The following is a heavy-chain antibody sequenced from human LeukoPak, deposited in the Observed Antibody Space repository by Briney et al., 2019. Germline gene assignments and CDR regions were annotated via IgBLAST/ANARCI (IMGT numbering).Heavy chain of an antibody. D-gene: IGHD3-10*01. CDR1: GGSISSSSYY. Sequence: SETLSLTCTVSGGSISSSSYYWGWIRQPPGKGLEWIGSIYYSGSTYYNPSLKSRVTISVDTSKNQFSLKLSSVTAADTAVYYCARDNVLLRFGEFLPVPQSWGSYSDYWGQGTLVTVSS. V-gene: IGHV4-39*07. J-gene: IGHJ4*02. CDR3: ARDNVLLRFGEFLPVPQSWGSYSDY. CDR2: IYYSGST.